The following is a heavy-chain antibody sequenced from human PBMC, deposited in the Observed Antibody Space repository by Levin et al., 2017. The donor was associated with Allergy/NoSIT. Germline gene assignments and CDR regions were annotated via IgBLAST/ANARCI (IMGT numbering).Heavy chain of an antibody. CDR1: GGTFSSYA. Sequence: KISCKASGGTFSSYAISWVRQAPGQGLEWMGGIIPIFGTANYAQKFQGRVTITADESTSTAYMELSSLRSEDTAVYYCARGGYYDFWSGYYSPNSYYYYGMDVWGQGTTVTVSS. D-gene: IGHD3-3*01. J-gene: IGHJ6*02. V-gene: IGHV1-69*01. CDR2: IIPIFGTA. CDR3: ARGGYYDFWSGYYSPNSYYYYGMDV.